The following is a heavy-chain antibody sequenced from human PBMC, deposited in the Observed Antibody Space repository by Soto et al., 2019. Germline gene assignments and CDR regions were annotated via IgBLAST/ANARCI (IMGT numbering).Heavy chain of an antibody. V-gene: IGHV3-7*03. CDR3: ARDRTTVVTPDAFDI. D-gene: IGHD4-17*01. J-gene: IGHJ3*02. CDR2: IKQDGSEK. CDR1: GFTFSSYW. Sequence: GGSLRLSCAASGFTFSSYWTSWVRQAPGKGLEWVANIKQDGSEKYYVDSVKGRFTISRDNAKNSLYLQMNSLRAEDTAVYYCARDRTTVVTPDAFDIWGQGTMVTVSS.